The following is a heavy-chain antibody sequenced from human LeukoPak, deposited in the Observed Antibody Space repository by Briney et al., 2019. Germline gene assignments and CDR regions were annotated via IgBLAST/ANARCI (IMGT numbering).Heavy chain of an antibody. V-gene: IGHV1-2*06. D-gene: IGHD1-26*01. Sequence: ASVKVSCKASGYTFTGYYMHWVRQAPGQGLEWMGRINPNSGGTKYAQKFQGRVTMTRDTSISTAYMELSRLRSDDTAVYYCARDLYSGSYYFDYWGQGTLVTVSS. CDR3: ARDLYSGSYYFDY. CDR2: INPNSGGT. J-gene: IGHJ4*02. CDR1: GYTFTGYY.